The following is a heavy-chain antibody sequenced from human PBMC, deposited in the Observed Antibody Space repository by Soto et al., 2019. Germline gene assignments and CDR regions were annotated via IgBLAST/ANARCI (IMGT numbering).Heavy chain of an antibody. CDR3: ARDGGVYDYSPFDY. V-gene: IGHV1-69*12. D-gene: IGHD4-4*01. Sequence: QVQLVQSGAEVKKPGSSVKVSCKASGGTFSSYAINWVRQAPGQGLEWMGGIIPIFGTANYAQKFQGRVTITADEPTRTAYMELSSLRSEDTAVYYCARDGGVYDYSPFDYWGQGTLVTVSS. CDR1: GGTFSSYA. J-gene: IGHJ4*02. CDR2: IIPIFGTA.